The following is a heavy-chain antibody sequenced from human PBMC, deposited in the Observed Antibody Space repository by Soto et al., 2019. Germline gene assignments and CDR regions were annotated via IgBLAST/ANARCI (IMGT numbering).Heavy chain of an antibody. CDR2: MYPSGTT. CDR1: GGSVSSGYYS. Sequence: PSDTLSLTCRVSGGSVSSGYYSWSWIRQPLGKGLEWIGYMYPSGTTSHNPSLKSRVTISIDRSRNQFSLRLTSVTAADTAVYYCVRDRGGGSGKYYVSMGMDIWGRGTTVTVSS. CDR3: VRDRGGGSGKYYVSMGMDI. D-gene: IGHD3-10*01. J-gene: IGHJ6*02. V-gene: IGHV4-30-2*01.